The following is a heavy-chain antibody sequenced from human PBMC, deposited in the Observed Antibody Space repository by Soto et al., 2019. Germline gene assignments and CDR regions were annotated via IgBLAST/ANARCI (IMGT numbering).Heavy chain of an antibody. CDR1: GFTFSNYY. CDR2: ISSTGRTI. Sequence: GGSLRLSCGASGFTFSNYYMSWIRQAPGKGLEWVSYISSTGRTIYYADSVKGRFTVSRDNAQNSLSLKLNSLRVEDTAVYHCARSYSSGWEFDYWGQGTQVTVSS. CDR3: ARSYSSGWEFDY. J-gene: IGHJ4*02. D-gene: IGHD6-19*01. V-gene: IGHV3-11*01.